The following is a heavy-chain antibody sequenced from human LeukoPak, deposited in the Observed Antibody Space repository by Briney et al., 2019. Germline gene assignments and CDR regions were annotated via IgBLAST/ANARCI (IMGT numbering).Heavy chain of an antibody. CDR3: ARISSSNWYNERGAFDV. J-gene: IGHJ3*01. Sequence: ASVKVSCKASGYTFTGYYMHWVRQAPGQGLEWMGWINPNSGGTNYAQKFQGRVTMTRDTSISTAYMELGRLRSDDTAVYYCARISSSNWYNERGAFDVWGQGTMVTVSS. CDR1: GYTFTGYY. D-gene: IGHD6-13*01. V-gene: IGHV1-2*02. CDR2: INPNSGGT.